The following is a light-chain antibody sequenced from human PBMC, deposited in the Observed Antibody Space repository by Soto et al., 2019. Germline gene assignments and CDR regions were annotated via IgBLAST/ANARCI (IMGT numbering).Light chain of an antibody. V-gene: IGKV2-28*01. CDR2: LGS. Sequence: DIVMTQSPLSLPVTPGEPASISCRSSQSLLHSNGYNYLDWYLQKPGQSPQLLIYLGSNRASWVPDRFSGGGSGTDFTLKISRVEAEDVGVYYCMQALQTPRTFGQGTKVEIK. CDR1: QSLLHSNGYNY. CDR3: MQALQTPRT. J-gene: IGKJ1*01.